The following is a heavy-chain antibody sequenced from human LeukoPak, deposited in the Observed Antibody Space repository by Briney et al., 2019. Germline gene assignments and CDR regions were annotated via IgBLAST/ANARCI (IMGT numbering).Heavy chain of an antibody. J-gene: IGHJ4*02. Sequence: GEALKISCKGSGYSFSNYWIGWVRQMPGKGLEWMAIIYPGDSDTRYRPSFQGQVTISVDKSISTAYLQWSSLKASDTAMYYCARRGFCSGGSCFSAPFDYWGQGTLVTVSS. V-gene: IGHV5-51*01. CDR2: IYPGDSDT. D-gene: IGHD2-15*01. CDR1: GYSFSNYW. CDR3: ARRGFCSGGSCFSAPFDY.